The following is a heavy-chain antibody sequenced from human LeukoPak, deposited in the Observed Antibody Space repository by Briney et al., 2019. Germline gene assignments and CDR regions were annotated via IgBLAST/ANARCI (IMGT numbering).Heavy chain of an antibody. CDR2: IYHSGST. D-gene: IGHD3-10*02. J-gene: IGHJ4*02. Sequence: SETLSLTCNVTGASISSWYWSWIRQPPGKGLEWIGSIYHSGSTYYNPSLKSRVTISVDTSKNQFSLKLSSVTAADTAVYYCASGITMFPRFDYWGQGTLVTVSS. CDR3: ASGITMFPRFDY. CDR1: GASISSWY. V-gene: IGHV4-59*01.